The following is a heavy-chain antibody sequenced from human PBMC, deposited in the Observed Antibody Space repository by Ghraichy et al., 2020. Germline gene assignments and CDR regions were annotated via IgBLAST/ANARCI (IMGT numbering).Heavy chain of an antibody. CDR3: ARLVVIKWNWYFDL. J-gene: IGHJ2*01. V-gene: IGHV4-39*01. D-gene: IGHD3-22*01. CDR2: IYYSGST. Sequence: SETLSLTCTVSGGSISSSSYYWGWIRQPPGKGLEWIGSIYYSGSTYYNPSLKSRVTISVDTSQNQFSLKLSSVTAADTAVYYCARLVVIKWNWYFDLWGRGTLVTVSS. CDR1: GGSISSSSYY.